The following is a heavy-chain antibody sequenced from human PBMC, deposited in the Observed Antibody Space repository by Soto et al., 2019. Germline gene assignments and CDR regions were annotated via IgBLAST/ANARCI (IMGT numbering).Heavy chain of an antibody. J-gene: IGHJ6*02. D-gene: IGHD3-3*01. CDR3: ARDNREYYDFWSGSRTSYGMDV. Sequence: GGFLRLSCAASGFTVSSNYMSWVRQAPGKGLEWVSVIYSGGSTYYADSVKGRFTISRDNSKNTLYLQMNSLRAEDMAVYYCARDNREYYDFWSGSRTSYGMDVWGQGTTVTVSS. CDR2: IYSGGST. CDR1: GFTVSSNY. V-gene: IGHV3-53*01.